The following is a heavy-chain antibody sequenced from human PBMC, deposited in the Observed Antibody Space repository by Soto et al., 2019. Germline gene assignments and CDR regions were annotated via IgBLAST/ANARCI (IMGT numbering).Heavy chain of an antibody. Sequence: DVQLVESGGGLIKPGGSLRLSCTASEFTFANAFMNWVRQAPGKGLEWIGRISTKTYGEAVDYAATVKGRFTISRDDSKDTMYLQMNSLKIEDTAVYYCTSCRGYCTGLVAYDIWGQGTMVTVSS. CDR1: EFTFANAF. V-gene: IGHV3-15*07. D-gene: IGHD2-8*02. J-gene: IGHJ3*02. CDR2: ISTKTYGEAV. CDR3: TSCRGYCTGLVAYDI.